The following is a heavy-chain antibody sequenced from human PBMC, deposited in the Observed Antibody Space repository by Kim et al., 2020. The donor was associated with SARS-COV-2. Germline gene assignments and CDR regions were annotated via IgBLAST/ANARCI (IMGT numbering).Heavy chain of an antibody. J-gene: IGHJ4*02. D-gene: IGHD4-17*01. CDR1: GFTFSTYW. Sequence: GGSLRLSCAASGFTFSTYWMTWVRQAPGKGLEWVANINQGGTEKYYVESVKGRFTISRDNAKNSLFLDVNSLRVEDTAVYYCARTHYGDYVWGQGTLVTV. CDR2: INQGGTEK. CDR3: ARTHYGDYV. V-gene: IGHV3-7*01.